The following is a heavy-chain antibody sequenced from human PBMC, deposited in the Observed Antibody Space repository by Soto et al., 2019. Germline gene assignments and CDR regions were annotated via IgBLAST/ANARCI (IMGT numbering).Heavy chain of an antibody. J-gene: IGHJ4*02. CDR2: ISAYNGNT. CDR3: ARLERVLMVYANVY. V-gene: IGHV1-18*01. Sequence: ASVKVSCKASGYTFTSYGISWVRQAPGQGLEWMGWISAYNGNTNYAQKLQGRVTMTTDTSTSTAYMELRSLRSDDTAVYYCARLERVLMVYANVYWGQGTLVTVSS. D-gene: IGHD2-8*01. CDR1: GYTFTSYG.